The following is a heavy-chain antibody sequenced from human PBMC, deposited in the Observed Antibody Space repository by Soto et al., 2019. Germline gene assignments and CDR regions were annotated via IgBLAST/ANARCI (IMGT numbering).Heavy chain of an antibody. CDR2: IGTAGDT. Sequence: GGSLRLSCAASGFTFSSYDMHWVRQATGKGLEWVSAIGTAGDTYYPGSVKGRFTISRENAKNSLYLQMNSLRAGDTAVYYCARGRYYYDSSGVNGAFDIWVQGTMVTVSS. CDR1: GFTFSSYD. D-gene: IGHD3-22*01. CDR3: ARGRYYYDSSGVNGAFDI. J-gene: IGHJ3*02. V-gene: IGHV3-13*01.